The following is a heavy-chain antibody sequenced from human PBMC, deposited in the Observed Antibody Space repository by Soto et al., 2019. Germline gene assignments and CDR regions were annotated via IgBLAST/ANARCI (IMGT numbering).Heavy chain of an antibody. CDR3: ARGRVVVATTNYYYYGMDV. D-gene: IGHD2-15*01. CDR2: FDPEDGET. J-gene: IGHJ6*02. Sequence: ASVKVSCKVSGYTLTELSMHWVRQAPGKGLEWMGGFDPEDGETIYAQKFQGRVTMTEDTSTDTAYMELSSLRSDDTAVYYCARGRVVVATTNYYYYGMDVWGQGTTVTVSS. V-gene: IGHV1-24*01. CDR1: GYTLTELS.